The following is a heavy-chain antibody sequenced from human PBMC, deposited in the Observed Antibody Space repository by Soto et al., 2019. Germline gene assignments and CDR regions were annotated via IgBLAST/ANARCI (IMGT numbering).Heavy chain of an antibody. V-gene: IGHV3-33*01. CDR2: IWYDGSNK. J-gene: IGHJ4*02. D-gene: IGHD2-21*02. CDR3: AREGPHCGGDCYSMGY. Sequence: QVQLVESGGGVVQPGRSLRLSCAASGFTFSSYGMHWVRQAPGKGLEWVAVIWYDGSNKYYADSVKGRFTISRDNSKNTLYLQMNSLRAEDTALYYCAREGPHCGGDCYSMGYWGQGTLVTVSS. CDR1: GFTFSSYG.